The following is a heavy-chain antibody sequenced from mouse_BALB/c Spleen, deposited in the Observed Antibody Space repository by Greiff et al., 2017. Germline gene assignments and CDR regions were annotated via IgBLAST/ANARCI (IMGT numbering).Heavy chain of an antibody. CDR2: IYPGDGDT. J-gene: IGHJ3*01. Sequence: QVQLQQPGAELVKPGASVKLSCKASGYTFTSYWMQWVKQRPGQGLEWIGAIYPGDGDTRYTQKFKGKATLTADKSSSTAYMQLSSLASEDSAVYYCARDYGSSYGFAYWGQGTLVTVSA. D-gene: IGHD1-1*01. CDR3: ARDYGSSYGFAY. CDR1: GYTFTSYW. V-gene: IGHV1-87*01.